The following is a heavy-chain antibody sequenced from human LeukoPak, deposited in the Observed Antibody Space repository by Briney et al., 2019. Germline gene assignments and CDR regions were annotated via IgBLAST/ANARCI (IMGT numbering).Heavy chain of an antibody. J-gene: IGHJ5*02. CDR2: ISAYNGNT. V-gene: IGHV1-18*01. CDR3: ARDSKSKPNWFDP. D-gene: IGHD2-2*01. Sequence: ASVKVSCKASGYTFTSYGISWVRQAPGQGLEWMGWISAYNGNTNFAQKFQGRVTMTTDTSPSTAYMELRRLRSDDTAVYYCARDSKSKPNWFDPWGQGTLVTVSS. CDR1: GYTFTSYG.